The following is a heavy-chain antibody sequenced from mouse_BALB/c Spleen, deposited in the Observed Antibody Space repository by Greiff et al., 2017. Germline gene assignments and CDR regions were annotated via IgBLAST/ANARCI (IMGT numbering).Heavy chain of an antibody. Sequence: EVQVVESGGGLVQPGGSLRLSCATSGFTFTDSYMSWVRQRPGQALEWLGLIKNKANGYTTDYSASVKGRFTISRDNSQSILYLHMHTMRAEDSATAYCSREGYRNYDYWGQGTTLTVSS. CDR2: IKNKANGYTT. J-gene: IGHJ2*01. CDR1: GFTFTDSY. V-gene: IGHV7-3*02. D-gene: IGHD2-1*01. CDR3: SREGYRNYDY.